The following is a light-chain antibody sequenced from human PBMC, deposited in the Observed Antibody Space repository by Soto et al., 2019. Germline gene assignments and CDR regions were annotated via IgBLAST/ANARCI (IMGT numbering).Light chain of an antibody. CDR3: QQYGRSPPIT. CDR2: GAS. CDR1: QSVSSSY. Sequence: EIVLTQSPGTLSLSPGERATLSCRASQSVSSSYLAWYQQKPGQAPRLLIYGASSRATGIPDRFSGSGSGTHFTLTISRLEPEDFAVHYCQQYGRSPPITFGQGTRLEIK. J-gene: IGKJ5*01. V-gene: IGKV3-20*01.